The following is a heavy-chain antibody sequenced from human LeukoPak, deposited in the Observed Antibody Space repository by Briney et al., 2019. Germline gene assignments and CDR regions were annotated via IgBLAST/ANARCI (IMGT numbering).Heavy chain of an antibody. J-gene: IGHJ5*02. Sequence: GGSLRLSCAASGFTFSSYAMSWVRQAPGKGLEWVSAISGSGGSTYYADSVKGRFTTSRDNSKNTLYLQMNSLRAEDTAVYYCAKDLIAVAATGWFDPWGQGTLVTVSS. CDR3: AKDLIAVAATGWFDP. CDR1: GFTFSSYA. CDR2: ISGSGGST. V-gene: IGHV3-23*01. D-gene: IGHD6-19*01.